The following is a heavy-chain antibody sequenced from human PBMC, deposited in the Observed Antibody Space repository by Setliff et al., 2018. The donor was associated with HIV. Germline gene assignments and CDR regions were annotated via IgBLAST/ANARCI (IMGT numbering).Heavy chain of an antibody. J-gene: IGHJ2*01. V-gene: IGHV3-48*04. D-gene: IGHD4-17*01. CDR2: ISGSGSTI. Sequence: GGSLRLSCAISGFTFSSYTMHWVRQAPGKGLEWVSYISGSGSTIYYADPVKGRFTISRDNAKNSLYLQMNSLRAEDTAVYYCARDPYPYFDYGDWYFDLWGRGTLVTVSS. CDR1: GFTFSSYT. CDR3: ARDPYPYFDYGDWYFDL.